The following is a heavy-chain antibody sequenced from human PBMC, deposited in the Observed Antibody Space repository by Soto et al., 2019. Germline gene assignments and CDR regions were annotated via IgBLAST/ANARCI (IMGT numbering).Heavy chain of an antibody. D-gene: IGHD6-13*01. Sequence: SVKVSCKASGGTLSSYAISWVRQAPGQGLEWMGGIIPIFGTANYAQKFQGRVTITADESTSTAYMELSSLRSEDTAVYYCARVGAAAGTTYYYYGMDVWGQGTTVTVSS. CDR1: GGTLSSYA. J-gene: IGHJ6*02. CDR2: IIPIFGTA. CDR3: ARVGAAAGTTYYYYGMDV. V-gene: IGHV1-69*13.